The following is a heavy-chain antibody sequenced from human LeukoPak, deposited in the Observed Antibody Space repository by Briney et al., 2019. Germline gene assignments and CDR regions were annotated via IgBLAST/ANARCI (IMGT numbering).Heavy chain of an antibody. CDR3: ARGITIFNWFDP. CDR2: IIHIFGTA. CDR1: GGTFSSYA. V-gene: IGHV1-69*05. J-gene: IGHJ5*02. D-gene: IGHD3-9*01. Sequence: SSVKVSCKASGGTFSSYAISWLRQAPGQGLEWMGGIIHIFGTANYAQKFQGRVTITTDESTSTAYMELSSLRSEDTAVYYCARGITIFNWFDPWGQGTLVTVSS.